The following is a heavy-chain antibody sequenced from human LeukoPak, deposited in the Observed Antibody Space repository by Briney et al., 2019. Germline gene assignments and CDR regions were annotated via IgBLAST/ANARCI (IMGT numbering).Heavy chain of an antibody. Sequence: SETLSLTCTVSGGSISSYYWSWIPQPPGKGLEWIGYIYYSGSPNYNPSLKSRVTISVDTSKNQFSLKLSSVAAADAAVYYCARQGILDAFDIWGQGTMVTVSS. D-gene: IGHD1-20*01. CDR3: ARQGILDAFDI. V-gene: IGHV4-59*08. J-gene: IGHJ3*02. CDR1: GGSISSYY. CDR2: IYYSGSP.